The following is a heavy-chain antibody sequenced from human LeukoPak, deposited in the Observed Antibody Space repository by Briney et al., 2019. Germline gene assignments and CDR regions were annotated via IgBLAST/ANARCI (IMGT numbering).Heavy chain of an antibody. CDR3: ARDSVVVWCGMDV. CDR1: GFTFSSYE. J-gene: IGHJ4*02. D-gene: IGHD2-8*02. CDR2: ISSSGSTI. Sequence: GGSLTLSCAASGFTFSSYEMNWVRQAPGKGLEGVSYISSSGSTIYYADSVKGRFTISRDNAKNSLYLQMNSLRAEDTAVYYCARDSVVVWCGMDVWGQGTLVTVSS. V-gene: IGHV3-48*03.